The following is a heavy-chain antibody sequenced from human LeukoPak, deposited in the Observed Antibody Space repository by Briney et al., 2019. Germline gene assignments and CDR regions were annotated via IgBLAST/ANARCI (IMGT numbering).Heavy chain of an antibody. V-gene: IGHV4-39*01. J-gene: IGHJ4*02. CDR2: IYYSGST. CDR1: GDSISSGSYF. D-gene: IGHD3-10*01. Sequence: PSETLSLTCTVSGDSISSGSYFWTWIRQPPGKGLEWIGSIYYSGSTYYNPSLKSRVTISVDTSKNQFSLKLSSVTAADTAVYYCARKNYYGSGSFDYWGQGTLVTVSS. CDR3: ARKNYYGSGSFDY.